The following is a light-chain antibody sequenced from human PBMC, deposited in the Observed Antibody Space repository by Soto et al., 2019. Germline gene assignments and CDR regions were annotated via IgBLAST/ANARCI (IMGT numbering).Light chain of an antibody. Sequence: DVVMTQSPLSLPVTLGQPASISCRSNQSLVHSDGIAYFSWFQQRPGRSPRRLIYKVSNRDSGVPGRFSGSGSCTDFALKISRVEAEYVGVYYCMQGTHWPITFGQGTRLEIK. CDR1: QSLVHSDGIAY. CDR3: MQGTHWPIT. J-gene: IGKJ5*01. V-gene: IGKV2-30*02. CDR2: KVS.